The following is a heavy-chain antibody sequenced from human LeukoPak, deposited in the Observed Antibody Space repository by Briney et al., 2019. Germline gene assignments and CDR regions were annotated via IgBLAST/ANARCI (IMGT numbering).Heavy chain of an antibody. CDR2: ISSSSSTK. Sequence: PGGSLRLSCAASGFSFSSYSMNWVRQAPGKGLEWVSYISSSSSTKYYADSVKGRFTISRDNAKNSLYLQMNSLRAEDTAVYYCARPRVGATGWFDPWGQGTLVTVSS. D-gene: IGHD1-26*01. J-gene: IGHJ5*02. V-gene: IGHV3-48*01. CDR3: ARPRVGATGWFDP. CDR1: GFSFSSYS.